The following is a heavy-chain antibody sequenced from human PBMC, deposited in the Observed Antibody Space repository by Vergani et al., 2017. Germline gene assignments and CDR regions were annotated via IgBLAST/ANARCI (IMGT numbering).Heavy chain of an antibody. D-gene: IGHD3-22*01. CDR3: TSVYYYDSSGYYQAKQNFDY. J-gene: IGHJ4*02. V-gene: IGHV3-49*03. CDR1: GFTFGDYA. Sequence: EVQLVESGGGLVQPGRSLRLSCTASGFTFGDYAMSWFRQAPGKGLEWVGFIRSKAYGGTTEYAASVKGRFTISRDDSKSIAYLQMNSLKTEDTAVYYCTSVYYYDSSGYYQAKQNFDYWGQGTLVTVSS. CDR2: IRSKAYGGTT.